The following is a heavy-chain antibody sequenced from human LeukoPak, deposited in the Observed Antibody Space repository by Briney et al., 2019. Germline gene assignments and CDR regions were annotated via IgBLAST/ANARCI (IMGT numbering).Heavy chain of an antibody. CDR1: GYTFTSYD. Sequence: ASVKVSCKASGYTFTSYDINWVRQATGQGLEWMGWMNPNSGNTGYAQKFRGRVTMTRNTSISTAYMELSSLRSEDTAVYYCARLHYDFWSGPNWFDPWGQGTLVTVSS. CDR3: ARLHYDFWSGPNWFDP. CDR2: MNPNSGNT. V-gene: IGHV1-8*01. J-gene: IGHJ5*02. D-gene: IGHD3-3*01.